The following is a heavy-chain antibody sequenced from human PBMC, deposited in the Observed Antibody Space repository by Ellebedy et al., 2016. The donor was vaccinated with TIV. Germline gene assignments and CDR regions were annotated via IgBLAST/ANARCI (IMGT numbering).Heavy chain of an antibody. Sequence: ASVKVSCKASGYTFTSHAMHWVRRAPGQRLEWMGWINAGNGNTKYSQKFQGRVTITRDTSASTAYMELSSLGSEDTAVYYCARGDIVVVPAAMSYYYYGMDVWGQGTTVTVSS. CDR1: GYTFTSHA. CDR2: INAGNGNT. J-gene: IGHJ6*02. D-gene: IGHD2-2*01. CDR3: ARGDIVVVPAAMSYYYYGMDV. V-gene: IGHV1-3*01.